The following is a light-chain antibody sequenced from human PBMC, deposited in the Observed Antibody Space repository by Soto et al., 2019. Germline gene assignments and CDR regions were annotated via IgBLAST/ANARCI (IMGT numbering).Light chain of an antibody. CDR1: SSDVGGYNS. CDR2: DVS. CDR3: SSFTSSISYV. V-gene: IGLV2-14*01. Sequence: QSALTQPASVSGSPGQSITISCTGTSSDVGGYNSVSWYQQHPGKAPKLMIYDVSNRPSGVSNRFSGSKSGNTASLTISGLQAEDEGDYYCSSFTSSISYVFGTGTQLTVL. J-gene: IGLJ1*01.